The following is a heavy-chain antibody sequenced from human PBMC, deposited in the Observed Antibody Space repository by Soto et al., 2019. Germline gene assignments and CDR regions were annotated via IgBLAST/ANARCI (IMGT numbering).Heavy chain of an antibody. D-gene: IGHD2-2*01. Sequence: QVQLVQSGAEVKKPGASVKVSCKASGYTFTSYGISWVRQAPGQGLEWMGWISAYNGNTNYAQKLQGRVTMTTDTSTXXAXMXXRSLRSDDTAVYYCARVLVVPAAMRGYYYYYGMDVWGQGTTVTVSS. J-gene: IGHJ6*02. CDR2: ISAYNGNT. CDR3: ARVLVVPAAMRGYYYYYGMDV. V-gene: IGHV1-18*01. CDR1: GYTFTSYG.